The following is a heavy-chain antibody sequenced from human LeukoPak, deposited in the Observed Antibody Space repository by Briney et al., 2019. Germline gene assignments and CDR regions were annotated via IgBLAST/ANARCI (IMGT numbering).Heavy chain of an antibody. V-gene: IGHV3-23*01. Sequence: GGSLRLSCAASGLTFSSYAMSWVRQAPGKGLEWVSAISGSGGSTYYADSVKGRFTISRDNSKNTLYLQMNSLRAEDTAVYYCAKVAAAAGTVDDAFDIWGQGTMVTVSS. J-gene: IGHJ3*02. CDR2: ISGSGGST. CDR1: GLTFSSYA. D-gene: IGHD6-13*01. CDR3: AKVAAAAGTVDDAFDI.